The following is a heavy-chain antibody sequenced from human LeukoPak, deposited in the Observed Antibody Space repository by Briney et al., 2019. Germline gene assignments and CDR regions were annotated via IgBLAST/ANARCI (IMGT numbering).Heavy chain of an antibody. J-gene: IGHJ1*01. Sequence: PSQTLSLTCTVSGGSISSGGYYWSWIRQHPGKGLEWIGYIYYSGSTYYNPSLKSRVTISVDTSKNQFSLKLSSVTAADTAVYYCARGRRYCYDSSGYHQRRFQHWGQGTLVTVSS. V-gene: IGHV4-31*03. CDR3: ARGRRYCYDSSGYHQRRFQH. CDR1: GGSISSGGYY. CDR2: IYYSGST. D-gene: IGHD3-22*01.